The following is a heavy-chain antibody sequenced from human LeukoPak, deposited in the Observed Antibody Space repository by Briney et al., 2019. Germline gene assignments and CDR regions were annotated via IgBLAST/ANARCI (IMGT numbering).Heavy chain of an antibody. Sequence: ASVKVSCKASGYNFTNHYIQWVRQAPGQGLEWMGIINPSGGSTYYAQKFQGRITLTRDTSTSTVYMELRSLRSEDTAIYYCARESGTRWFDPWGQGTLVTVSS. CDR1: GYNFTNHY. V-gene: IGHV1-46*01. CDR3: ARESGTRWFDP. D-gene: IGHD3-10*01. J-gene: IGHJ5*02. CDR2: INPSGGST.